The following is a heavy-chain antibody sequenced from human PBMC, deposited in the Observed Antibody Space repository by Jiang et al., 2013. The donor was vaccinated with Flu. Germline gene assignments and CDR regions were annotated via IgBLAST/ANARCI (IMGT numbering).Heavy chain of an antibody. D-gene: IGHD3-3*01. V-gene: IGHV2-5*02. CDR1: LNTGGVG. J-gene: IGHJ4*02. CDR3: AHRLRGYDFWRGVYFDY. Sequence: LNTGGVGVAWIRQPPGKALEWLALIYWDDDKRYSPSLKSRLTITQDTSKNQVVLTMTNMDPVDTATYYCAHRLRGYDFWRGVYFDYWGQGTLVTVSS. CDR2: IYWDDDK.